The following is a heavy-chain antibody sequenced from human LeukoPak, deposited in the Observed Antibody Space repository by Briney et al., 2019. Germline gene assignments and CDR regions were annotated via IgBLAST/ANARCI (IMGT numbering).Heavy chain of an antibody. Sequence: GRSLRLSCAASGFTFSSYGMHWVRQAPGKGLEWVAVIWYDGSNKYYADSVKGRFTISRDNSKNTLYLQMNSLRAEDTAVYYCARGYIAAGDLDYWGQGTLVTVSS. D-gene: IGHD6-6*01. CDR1: GFTFSSYG. J-gene: IGHJ4*02. CDR2: IWYDGSNK. CDR3: ARGYIAAGDLDY. V-gene: IGHV3-33*01.